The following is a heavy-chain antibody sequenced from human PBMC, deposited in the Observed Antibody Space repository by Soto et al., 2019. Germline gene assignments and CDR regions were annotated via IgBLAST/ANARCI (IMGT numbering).Heavy chain of an antibody. CDR3: ASSGRASYYCDSSGLYYFDY. J-gene: IGHJ4*02. CDR2: IYYSGST. CDR1: GGSISSGDYY. V-gene: IGHV4-30-4*01. Sequence: SETLSLTCTVSGGSISSGDYYWSWIRQPPGKGLEWIGYIYYSGSTYYNPSLKSRVTISVDTSKNQFSLKLSSVTAADTAVYYCASSGRASYYCDSSGLYYFDYWGQGTLVTVSS. D-gene: IGHD3-22*01.